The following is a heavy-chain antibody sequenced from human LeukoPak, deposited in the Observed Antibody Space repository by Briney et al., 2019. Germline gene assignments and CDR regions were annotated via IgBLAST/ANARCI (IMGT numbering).Heavy chain of an antibody. CDR1: GFAFRDYY. J-gene: IGHJ4*02. CDR2: IDSSGTTM. CDR3: ASDTTYASDSGGAPTPGDH. V-gene: IGHV3-11*04. Sequence: PGGSLRLSCAASGFAFRDYYMHWIRQAPGKGLEWVSYIDSSGTTMHYADSVKGRFTISRDNPKKSLYLQMNSLRAEDTAFYFCASDTTYASDSGGAPTPGDHWGQGTLVIVSS. D-gene: IGHD5-12*01.